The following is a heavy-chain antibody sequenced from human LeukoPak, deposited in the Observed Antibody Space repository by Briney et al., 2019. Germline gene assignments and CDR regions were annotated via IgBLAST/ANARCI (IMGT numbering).Heavy chain of an antibody. J-gene: IGHJ4*02. CDR1: GGSISSYY. CDR2: IYYSGST. Sequence: PSETLSLTCTVSGGSISSYYWSWIRQPPGKGLEWIGYIYYSGSTNYNPSLKSRVTISVDTSKNQFSLKLSSVTAADTAVYYCASLPPHCSGGSCPFDYWGQGTLVTVSS. CDR3: ASLPPHCSGGSCPFDY. D-gene: IGHD2-15*01. V-gene: IGHV4-59*08.